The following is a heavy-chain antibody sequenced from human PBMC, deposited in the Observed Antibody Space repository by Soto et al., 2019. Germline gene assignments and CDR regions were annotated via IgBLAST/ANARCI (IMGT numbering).Heavy chain of an antibody. CDR2: IYYSGST. D-gene: IGHD3-9*01. CDR3: ASSTLTGPGLDAFDI. CDR1: GGSISSSSYY. Sequence: PSETLSLTCTVSGGSISSSSYYWGWVRQPPGKGLEWIGSIYYSGSTYYNPSLKSRVTISVDTSKNQFSLKLSSVTAADTAVYYCASSTLTGPGLDAFDIWGQGTMVTVSS. J-gene: IGHJ3*02. V-gene: IGHV4-39*01.